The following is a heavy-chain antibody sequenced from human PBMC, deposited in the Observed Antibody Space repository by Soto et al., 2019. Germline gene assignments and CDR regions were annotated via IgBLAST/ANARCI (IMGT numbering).Heavy chain of an antibody. CDR2: IIPIFGTA. Sequence: GASVKVSCKASGGTFSSYAISWVRQAPGQGLEWMGGIIPIFGTANYAQKFQGRVTITADESTSTAYMELSSLRSEDTAVYYCARVPPRDFDYYDMGNWFDPWGQGTLVTVSS. J-gene: IGHJ5*02. CDR1: GGTFSSYA. D-gene: IGHD3-22*01. V-gene: IGHV1-69*13. CDR3: ARVPPRDFDYYDMGNWFDP.